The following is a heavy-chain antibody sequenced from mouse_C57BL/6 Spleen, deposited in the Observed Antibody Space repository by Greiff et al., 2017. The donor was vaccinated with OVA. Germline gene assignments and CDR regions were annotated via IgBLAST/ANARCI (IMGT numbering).Heavy chain of an antibody. CDR1: GYTFTSYW. J-gene: IGHJ1*03. V-gene: IGHV1-52*01. Sequence: QVQLQQSGAELVRPGSSVKLSCKASGYTFTSYWMHWVKQRPIQGLEWIGNIDPSDSETHYNQKFKDKATLTVDKSSSTAYMQLSSLTSEDSAVYYCARGYSNYGYFDVWGTGTTVTVSS. CDR3: ARGYSNYGYFDV. D-gene: IGHD2-5*01. CDR2: IDPSDSET.